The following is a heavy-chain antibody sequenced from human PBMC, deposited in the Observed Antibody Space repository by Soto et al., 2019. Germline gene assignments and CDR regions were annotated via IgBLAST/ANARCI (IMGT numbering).Heavy chain of an antibody. Sequence: GASVKVSCKASGFTFTSSAVQWVRQARGQRLEWIGWIVVGSGNTNYAQKFQERVTITRDMSTSTAYMELSSLRSEDTAVYYCAADPRYFDWLGYYYYYGMDVWGQGTTVTVSS. CDR3: AADPRYFDWLGYYYYYGMDV. CDR2: IVVGSGNT. D-gene: IGHD3-9*01. V-gene: IGHV1-58*01. J-gene: IGHJ6*02. CDR1: GFTFTSSA.